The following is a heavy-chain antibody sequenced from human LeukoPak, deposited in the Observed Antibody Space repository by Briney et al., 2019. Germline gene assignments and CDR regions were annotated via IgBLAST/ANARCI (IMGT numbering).Heavy chain of an antibody. Sequence: ASVKVSCKASGYTFTSYYMHWVRHAPGQGLEWMGIINPSGGSTSYAQKFQGRVTMTRDTSTSTVYMELSSLRSEDTAVYYCARSGEGWFGELWPFDYWGQGTLVTVSS. CDR2: INPSGGST. J-gene: IGHJ4*02. CDR1: GYTFTSYY. D-gene: IGHD3-10*01. CDR3: ARSGEGWFGELWPFDY. V-gene: IGHV1-46*01.